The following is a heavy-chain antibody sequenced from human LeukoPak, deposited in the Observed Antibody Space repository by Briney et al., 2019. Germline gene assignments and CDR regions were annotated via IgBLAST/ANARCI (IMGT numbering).Heavy chain of an antibody. Sequence: ASVKVSCKASGYTFTSYYMHWVRQAPGQRLEWMGIINPSGGSTSYAQKFQGRVTMTRDTSTSTVYMELSSLRSEDTAVYYCARKRRYCGGDCYSWFDPWGQGTLVTVSS. J-gene: IGHJ5*02. CDR1: GYTFTSYY. D-gene: IGHD2-21*02. V-gene: IGHV1-46*01. CDR3: ARKRRYCGGDCYSWFDP. CDR2: INPSGGST.